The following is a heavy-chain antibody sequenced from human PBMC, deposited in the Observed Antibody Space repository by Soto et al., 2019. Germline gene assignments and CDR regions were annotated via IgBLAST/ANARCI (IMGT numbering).Heavy chain of an antibody. Sequence: QLQLQESGSRLVKPSQTLSLTCAVSGGSISSGGYSWSWIRQPPGKGLEWIGYIYHSGSTYYNPSLKSRVTISVDRSKNQFSLKLSSVTAADTAVYYCARSKTTVTTFDYWGQGTLVTVSS. V-gene: IGHV4-30-2*01. CDR3: ARSKTTVTTFDY. CDR1: GGSISSGGYS. CDR2: IYHSGST. J-gene: IGHJ4*02. D-gene: IGHD4-17*01.